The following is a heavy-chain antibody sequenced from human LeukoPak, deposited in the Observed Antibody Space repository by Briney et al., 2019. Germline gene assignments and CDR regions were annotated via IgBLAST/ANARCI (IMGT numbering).Heavy chain of an antibody. Sequence: LGASVKVSCKVSGYTLTELSMHWVRQAPGKGLEWMGGFDPEDGETIYAQKFQGRVTMTEDTSTDTAYMELSSLRSEDTAVYYCARGRGRRSMALTDAFDIWGQGTMVTVSS. J-gene: IGHJ3*02. CDR3: ARGRGRRSMALTDAFDI. D-gene: IGHD3-16*01. V-gene: IGHV1-24*01. CDR1: GYTLTELS. CDR2: FDPEDGET.